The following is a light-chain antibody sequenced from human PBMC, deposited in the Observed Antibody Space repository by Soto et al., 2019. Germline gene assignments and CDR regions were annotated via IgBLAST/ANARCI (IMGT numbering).Light chain of an antibody. CDR3: GTWDSSLSAVV. CDR1: SSNIGNNY. Sequence: QSVLTQPPSVSAAPGQTVTISCSGSSSNIGNNYVSWYQQLPGTALKLLIYDNNKRPSGIPDRFSGSKSGTSATLGITGLQTGDEADYYCGTWDSSLSAVVFGGGTKLTVL. V-gene: IGLV1-51*01. CDR2: DNN. J-gene: IGLJ2*01.